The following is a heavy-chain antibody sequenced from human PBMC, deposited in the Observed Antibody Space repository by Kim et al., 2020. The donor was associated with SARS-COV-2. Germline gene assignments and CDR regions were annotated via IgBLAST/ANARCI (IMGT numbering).Heavy chain of an antibody. V-gene: IGHV1-46*01. D-gene: IGHD3-22*01. CDR2: INPSGGST. CDR1: GYTFTSYY. Sequence: ASVKVSCKASGYTFTSYYMHWVRQAPGQGLEWMGIINPSGGSTSYAQKFQGRVTMTRDTSTSTVYMELSSLRSEDTAVYCCARERYYSSSGPWRFDPWGQGTLVTVSS. CDR3: ARERYYSSSGPWRFDP. J-gene: IGHJ5*02.